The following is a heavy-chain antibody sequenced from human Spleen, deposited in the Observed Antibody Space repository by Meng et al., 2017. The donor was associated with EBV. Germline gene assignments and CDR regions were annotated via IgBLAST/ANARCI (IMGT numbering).Heavy chain of an antibody. V-gene: IGHV4-30-4*01. J-gene: IGHJ4*02. D-gene: IGHD3-10*01. Sequence: QLQELGPGPVKPSQTLVLTCSVSGGSISSGTYYWSWIRQPPGRGLEWIGYIYHNGDTYYSPSLQSRLTISVDTSKNQFSLKMSSVTAADTAVYFCASGSRGNFDFWGQGTLVTVSS. CDR3: ASGSRGNFDF. CDR1: GGSISSGTYY. CDR2: IYHNGDT.